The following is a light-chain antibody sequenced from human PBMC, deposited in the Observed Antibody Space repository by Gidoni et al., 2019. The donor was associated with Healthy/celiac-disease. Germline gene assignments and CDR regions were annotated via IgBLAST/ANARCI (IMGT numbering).Light chain of an antibody. J-gene: IGKJ1*01. Sequence: DIQLTQSPSSLSASVGDRVTITCRASQGISNYLAWYQQKPGKVPKLLIYVASTLQSGVPSRFRGSGSGTDFTLTISSLQPEDVATYYCQKYNSAPWTFGQGTKVEIK. CDR1: QGISNY. CDR2: VAS. CDR3: QKYNSAPWT. V-gene: IGKV1-27*01.